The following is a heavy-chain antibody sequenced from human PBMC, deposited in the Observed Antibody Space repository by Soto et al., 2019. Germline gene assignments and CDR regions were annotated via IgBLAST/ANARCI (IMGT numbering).Heavy chain of an antibody. J-gene: IGHJ4*02. Sequence: EVQLLESGGGLVQPGGSLRLSCAASGFTFSSYAMSWVRQAPGKGLEWVSGISGSGGSTYYADSVKGRFTISRDTSKNTLYLQMNSLRAEDTAVYYCAKGVIWSGYSQFDYWGQGTLVSVSS. CDR3: AKGVIWSGYSQFDY. V-gene: IGHV3-23*01. CDR1: GFTFSSYA. CDR2: ISGSGGST. D-gene: IGHD3-3*01.